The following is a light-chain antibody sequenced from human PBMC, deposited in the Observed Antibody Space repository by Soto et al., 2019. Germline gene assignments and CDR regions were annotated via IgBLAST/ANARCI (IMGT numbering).Light chain of an antibody. V-gene: IGKV3-11*01. J-gene: IGKJ4*01. CDR3: QQRNNWPPT. CDR2: DAS. CDR1: QSVASSH. Sequence: ELVLTQSAGTLSLSPGERATLSCRASQSVASSHLAWYRQKPGQPSRLLIYDASNRATGIPARFSGSGSGTDFTLTISSLEPEDFALYFCQQRNNWPPTFGGGTKVE.